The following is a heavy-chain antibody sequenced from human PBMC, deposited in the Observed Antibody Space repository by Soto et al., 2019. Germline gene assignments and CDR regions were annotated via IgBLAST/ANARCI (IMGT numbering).Heavy chain of an antibody. CDR3: ARALLQQLVYYYGMDV. V-gene: IGHV3-33*01. CDR2: IWYDGSNK. Sequence: GGSLRLSCAASGFTFSIYGMHWVRQAPGKGLEWVAVIWYDGSNKYYADSVKGRFTISRDNSKNTLYLQMNSLRAEDTAVYYCARALLQQLVYYYGMDVWGQGTTVTVSS. CDR1: GFTFSIYG. D-gene: IGHD6-6*01. J-gene: IGHJ6*02.